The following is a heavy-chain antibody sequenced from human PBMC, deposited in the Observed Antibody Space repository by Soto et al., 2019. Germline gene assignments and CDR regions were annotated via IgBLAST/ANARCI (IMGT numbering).Heavy chain of an antibody. CDR2: IKQDGSEK. CDR3: ARDWDLFLKWSVVRGVITDY. Sequence: GGSLRLSCAASGFTFSSYWMSWVRQAPGKGLEWVANIKQDGSEKYYVDSVKGRFTISRDNAKNSLYLQMNSLRAEDTAVYYCARDWDLFLKWSVVRGVITDYWGQGTLVTVSS. J-gene: IGHJ4*02. CDR1: GFTFSSYW. D-gene: IGHD3-10*01. V-gene: IGHV3-7*05.